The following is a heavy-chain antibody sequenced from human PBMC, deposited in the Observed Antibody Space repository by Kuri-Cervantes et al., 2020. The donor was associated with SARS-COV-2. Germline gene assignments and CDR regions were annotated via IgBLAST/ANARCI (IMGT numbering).Heavy chain of an antibody. D-gene: IGHD3-16*01. J-gene: IGHJ4*02. Sequence: SETLSLTCTVSGGSISSSSYYWGWIRQPPGKGLEWIGSIYYSGSTYYNPSLKSRVTISVDTSKNQFSLKLSSVTAADTAVYYCARVWGPLTGFFDYWGQGILVTVSS. V-gene: IGHV4-39*07. CDR2: IYYSGST. CDR1: GGSISSSSYY. CDR3: ARVWGPLTGFFDY.